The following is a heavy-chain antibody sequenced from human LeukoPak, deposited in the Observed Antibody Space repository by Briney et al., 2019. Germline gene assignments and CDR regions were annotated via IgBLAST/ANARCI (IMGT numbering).Heavy chain of an antibody. CDR3: ARLRISTLHFDY. CDR2: IYPGDSDT. CDR1: GYIFTDYW. Sequence: GESLKISCKISGYIFTDYWIGWVRQMPGRGLEWVGIIYPGDSDTRYSPSFQGQVTISADKSIGTAYLQWSGLQASDTAIYYCARLRISTLHFDYWGQGALVTVSS. V-gene: IGHV5-51*01. J-gene: IGHJ4*02. D-gene: IGHD2/OR15-2a*01.